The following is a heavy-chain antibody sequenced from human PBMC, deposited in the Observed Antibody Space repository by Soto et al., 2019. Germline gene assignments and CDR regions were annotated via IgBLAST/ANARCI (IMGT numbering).Heavy chain of an antibody. J-gene: IGHJ4*02. V-gene: IGHV3-43*01. CDR2: ISWDGGST. CDR3: AKDSGSGWKPDY. Sequence: EVQLVESGGVVVQPGGSLRLSCAASGFTFDDYTMHWVRQAPGKGLEWVSLISWDGGSTYYADSVKGRFTISRDNSKNSLYLQMNSLRTEDTALYYCAKDSGSGWKPDYWGQGTLVTVSS. D-gene: IGHD6-19*01. CDR1: GFTFDDYT.